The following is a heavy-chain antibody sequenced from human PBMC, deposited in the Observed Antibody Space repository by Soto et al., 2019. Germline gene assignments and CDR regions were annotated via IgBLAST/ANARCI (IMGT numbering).Heavy chain of an antibody. CDR2: ISYDGSNK. Sequence: GSLRLSCAASGFTFSSYGMHWVRQAPGKGLEWVAVISYDGSNKYYADSVKGRFTISRDNSKNTLYLQMNSLRAEDTAVYYCAKNSQRGSSQYCGQGTLLTVA. CDR1: GFTFSSYG. V-gene: IGHV3-30*18. CDR3: AKNSQRGSSQY. J-gene: IGHJ1*01.